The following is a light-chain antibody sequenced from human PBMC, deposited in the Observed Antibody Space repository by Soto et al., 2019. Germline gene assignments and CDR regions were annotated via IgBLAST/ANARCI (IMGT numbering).Light chain of an antibody. CDR2: DVS. CDR1: SSDVGGYNY. CDR3: TSYTTSNTVV. V-gene: IGLV2-14*03. Sequence: QSALTQPASVSGSPGQSITISCTGTSSDVGGYNYVSWYQQHPGKAPKFMIYDVSNRPSGVSNRFSGSKSGNTASLTISGLQAEDEADYYCTSYTTSNTVVFGGGTNLTVL. J-gene: IGLJ3*02.